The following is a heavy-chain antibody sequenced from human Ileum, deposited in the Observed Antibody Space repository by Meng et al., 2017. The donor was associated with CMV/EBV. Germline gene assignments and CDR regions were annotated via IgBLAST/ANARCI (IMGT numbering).Heavy chain of an antibody. CDR1: GFTLTSYG. J-gene: IGHJ4*02. CDR3: TRDGGLGTPFDY. Sequence: VQLVELGVRCVQPGRSLVISGEASGFTLTSYGIHWVRQAPRKRLVWVSRITNDETAANYAASVEDRFTISRDNTKNTVYLQMDSLRPEDTAVYYCTRDGGLGTPFDYWGQGTLVTVSS. V-gene: IGHV3-74*01. D-gene: IGHD3-16*01. CDR2: ITNDETAA.